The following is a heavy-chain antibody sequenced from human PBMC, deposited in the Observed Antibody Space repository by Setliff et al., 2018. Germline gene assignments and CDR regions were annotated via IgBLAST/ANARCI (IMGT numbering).Heavy chain of an antibody. CDR3: TFARDGYDVFDI. Sequence: GGSLRLSCAASGFSFSGSAVYWVRQASVKGLEWIGRIRSRTDNYATAYAASVRCRFTISRDDSRNTAYLQMNSLKTEDTAVYYCTFARDGYDVFDIWGQGTMVTVSS. V-gene: IGHV3-73*01. CDR1: GFSFSGSA. CDR2: IRSRTDNYAT. J-gene: IGHJ3*02. D-gene: IGHD5-18*01.